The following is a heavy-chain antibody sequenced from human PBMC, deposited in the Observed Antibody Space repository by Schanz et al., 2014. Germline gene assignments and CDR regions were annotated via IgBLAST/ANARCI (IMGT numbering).Heavy chain of an antibody. CDR3: AKDPSHGDYDYYFDY. V-gene: IGHV3-23*01. CDR2: FIVDSGNT. D-gene: IGHD3-22*01. CDR1: GFTFSNYA. J-gene: IGHJ4*02. Sequence: EVQLLESGGGLVRPGGSLRLSCAASGFTFSNYAMSWVRQAPGKGLEWVSGFIVDSGNTYYAGSVKGRFSISRDYSKSTLYLQMNSLRAEDTAVYYCAKDPSHGDYDYYFDYWGQGTLVTVSS.